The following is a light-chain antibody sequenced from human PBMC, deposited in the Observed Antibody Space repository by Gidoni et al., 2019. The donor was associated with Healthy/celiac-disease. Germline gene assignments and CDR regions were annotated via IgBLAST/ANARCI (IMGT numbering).Light chain of an antibody. CDR3: QQYYSYPRT. Sequence: IRLTQAPSSLSASTGDRVTITCRASQGISSYLAWYQQQPGKATKLLIYAASTLKSGVPSRFSGSASGTDITLTISCLQSEDFATYYCQQYYSYPRTFGQGTKVEIK. CDR2: AAS. CDR1: QGISSY. J-gene: IGKJ1*01. V-gene: IGKV1-8*01.